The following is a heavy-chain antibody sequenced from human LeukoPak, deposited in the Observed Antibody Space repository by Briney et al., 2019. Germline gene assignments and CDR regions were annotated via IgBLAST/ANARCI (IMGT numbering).Heavy chain of an antibody. CDR2: IKQDGSEK. CDR3: AREEWLSYYYFDY. J-gene: IGHJ4*02. CDR1: GFTFSSYW. D-gene: IGHD3-3*01. Sequence: PGGSLRLSCAASGFTFSSYWMSWVRQAPGEGLEWVANIKQDGSEKYYVDSVKGRFTISRDNAKNSLCLQMNSLRAEDTAVYYCAREEWLSYYYFDYWGQGTLVTVSS. V-gene: IGHV3-7*01.